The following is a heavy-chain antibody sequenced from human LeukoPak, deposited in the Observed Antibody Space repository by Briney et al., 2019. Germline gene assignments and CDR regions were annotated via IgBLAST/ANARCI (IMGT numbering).Heavy chain of an antibody. CDR2: IKKDGSEM. CDR1: RFTFSSHR. V-gene: IGHV3-7*01. J-gene: IGHJ4*02. Sequence: PGGSLRLSCAASRFTFSSHRMSWVRQTPGKGLEWVAHIKKDGSEMYYVDSVKGRFTISRDNARNSLYLQMNSLRAEDTAMYHCARDEVTYWSQGTLVTVSS. CDR3: ARDEVTY.